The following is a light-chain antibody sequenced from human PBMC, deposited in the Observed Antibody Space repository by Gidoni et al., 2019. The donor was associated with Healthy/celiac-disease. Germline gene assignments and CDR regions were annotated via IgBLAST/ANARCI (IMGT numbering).Light chain of an antibody. CDR2: LAS. CDR1: QSVLYSSNNKNY. J-gene: IGKJ4*01. CDR3: QQYYSTPLT. V-gene: IGKV4-1*01. Sequence: DIVMTQSPDSLAVSLGERATINCKSSQSVLYSSNNKNYLAWYQQKPGQPPKLLIYLASTRESGVPDRFSGSGSGKDFTLTISSLQAEDVAVYYCQQYYSTPLTFGGGTKVEIK.